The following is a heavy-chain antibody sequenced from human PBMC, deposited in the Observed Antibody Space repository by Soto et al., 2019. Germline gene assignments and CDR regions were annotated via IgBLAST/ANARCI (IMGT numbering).Heavy chain of an antibody. Sequence: SVKVSCKASGGTFSSYAISWVRQAPGQGLEWMGGIIPIFGTANYAQRFQGRVTITADESTSTAYMELSSLRSEDTAVYYCATYGAYYDSSGPNNWFDPWGQGTLVTVPQ. CDR1: GGTFSSYA. CDR2: IIPIFGTA. J-gene: IGHJ5*02. CDR3: ATYGAYYDSSGPNNWFDP. V-gene: IGHV1-69*13. D-gene: IGHD3-22*01.